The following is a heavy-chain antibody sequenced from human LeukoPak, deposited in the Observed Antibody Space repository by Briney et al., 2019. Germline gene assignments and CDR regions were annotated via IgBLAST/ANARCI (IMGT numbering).Heavy chain of an antibody. CDR3: AKDIQLST. D-gene: IGHD5-24*01. V-gene: IGHV3-23*01. J-gene: IGHJ3*01. Sequence: GGSLRLSCAASGFTFSVAAMTWVRQAAGKGLEWVSLIGASGESTYYADSVKGRFTISRDNSKNTLSLQMNSLRVEDTAMYFCAKDIQLSTWGLGTMVTVSS. CDR1: GFTFSVAA. CDR2: IGASGEST.